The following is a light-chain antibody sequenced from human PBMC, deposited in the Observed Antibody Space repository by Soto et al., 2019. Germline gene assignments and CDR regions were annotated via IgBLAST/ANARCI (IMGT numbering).Light chain of an antibody. CDR1: QSVSSD. V-gene: IGKV3-15*01. CDR2: DAS. J-gene: IGKJ2*01. CDR3: QQYNNWPPYT. Sequence: VMTQSPATLSVSPVERATLSCRASQSVSSDLAWYHQKPGQAPRLLIYDASTRATGVPARFSGNGSGADFTLTITSLQSEDFAVYYCQQYNNWPPYTFGQGTKVDIK.